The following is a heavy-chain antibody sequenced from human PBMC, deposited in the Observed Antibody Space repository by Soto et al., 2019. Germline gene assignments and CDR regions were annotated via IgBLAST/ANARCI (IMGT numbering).Heavy chain of an antibody. J-gene: IGHJ6*02. CDR3: AKDIALVRGVIIDLDV. CDR1: GFTFSNYG. Sequence: GGSLRLSCAASGFTFSNYGMHWVRQAPGKGLEWVAVTSYDGDKEYYADSVKGRFTISRDNSKNTLYLQMNSLRVEDTAVYYCAKDIALVRGVIIDLDVWGQGTTVTVS. V-gene: IGHV3-30*18. CDR2: TSYDGDKE. D-gene: IGHD3-10*01.